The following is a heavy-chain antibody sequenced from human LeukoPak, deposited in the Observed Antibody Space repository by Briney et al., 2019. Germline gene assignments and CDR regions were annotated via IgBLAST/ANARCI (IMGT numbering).Heavy chain of an antibody. CDR2: IYYSGST. D-gene: IGHD1-26*01. J-gene: IGHJ4*02. Sequence: SETLSLTCTVSGGSISSYYWSWIRQPPGKGLEWIGYIYYSGSTSYNPSLKSRVTISVDTSKNQFSLKLSSVTAADTAVYYCARDRHGSYYIDYWGQGTLVTVSP. CDR3: ARDRHGSYYIDY. CDR1: GGSISSYY. V-gene: IGHV4-59*01.